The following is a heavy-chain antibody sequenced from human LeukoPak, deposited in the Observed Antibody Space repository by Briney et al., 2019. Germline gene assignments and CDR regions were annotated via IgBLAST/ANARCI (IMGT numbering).Heavy chain of an antibody. CDR1: GFSFSSYA. D-gene: IGHD3-22*01. Sequence: GGSLRLSCAASGFSFSSYAMSWVRQVPGKGLEWISSFSGHTGDTYYADSVKGRFTISRDNSKNTLYLQMNSLRAEDTAVYYCAKDWDYYDSGGYSSLFDCWGQGTLVTVSS. J-gene: IGHJ4*02. CDR3: AKDWDYYDSGGYSSLFDC. V-gene: IGHV3-23*01. CDR2: FSGHTGDT.